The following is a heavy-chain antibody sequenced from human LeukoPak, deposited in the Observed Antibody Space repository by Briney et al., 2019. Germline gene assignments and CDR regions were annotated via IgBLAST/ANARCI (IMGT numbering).Heavy chain of an antibody. CDR1: GFTFSNYR. CDR2: ISSDGGSS. V-gene: IGHV3-74*01. J-gene: IGHJ4*02. D-gene: IGHD1-14*01. Sequence: PGGSLILSCAASGFTFSNYRMHWVRQAPAKGLVWVSRISSDGGSSTYADSVKGRFTVSRDNAKNTLYLQMNSLRAEDTAVYYCVRDKTRNDFDYWGQGTLVTVSS. CDR3: VRDKTRNDFDY.